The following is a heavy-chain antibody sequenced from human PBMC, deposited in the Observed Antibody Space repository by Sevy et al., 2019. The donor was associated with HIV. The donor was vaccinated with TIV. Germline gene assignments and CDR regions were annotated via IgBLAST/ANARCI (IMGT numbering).Heavy chain of an antibody. D-gene: IGHD3-16*01. Sequence: GGSLRLSCGASGFSFSRYGMHWVRQVAGKGLEWAAVISFDGDNKYYSDSVRRRFAISRDNSENTMHLQMNNLRLDDTAVYYCAKGLSSIYPYSMDVWGQGTTVTVSS. CDR1: GFSFSRYG. CDR2: ISFDGDNK. J-gene: IGHJ6*02. V-gene: IGHV3-30*18. CDR3: AKGLSSIYPYSMDV.